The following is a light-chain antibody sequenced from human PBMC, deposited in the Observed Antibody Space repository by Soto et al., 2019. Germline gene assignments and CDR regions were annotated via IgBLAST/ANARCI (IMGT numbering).Light chain of an antibody. CDR1: SSTFANNY. CDR3: CSYVGNNAVV. Sequence: QSALTQPPSVSGTPGQRVSISCSGDSSTFANNYVHWYQQVPGAAPKLLIYRSDQRPSGVPERFSGSKSGTSASLTISGLQAEDEADYHCCSYVGNNAVVFGGGTKLTVL. CDR2: RSD. J-gene: IGLJ2*01. V-gene: IGLV1-47*01.